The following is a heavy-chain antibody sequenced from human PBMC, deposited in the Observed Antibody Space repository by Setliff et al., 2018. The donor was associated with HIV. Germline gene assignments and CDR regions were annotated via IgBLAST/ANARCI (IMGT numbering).Heavy chain of an antibody. CDR3: ARDRGGGYNNLDY. J-gene: IGHJ4*02. V-gene: IGHV4-30-4*08. CDR2: IYYSGST. Sequence: PSETLSLICTVSGGSISSGDYYWSWIRQPPGKGLEWIGYIYYSGSTYYDPSLKSRVTISVDTSKNQFSLKVSSVTASDTAVYYCARDRGGGYNNLDYWGQGTLVTVSS. D-gene: IGHD5-12*01. CDR1: GGSISSGDYY.